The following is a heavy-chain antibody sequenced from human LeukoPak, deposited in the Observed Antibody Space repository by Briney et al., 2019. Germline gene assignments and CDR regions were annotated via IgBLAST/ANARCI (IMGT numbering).Heavy chain of an antibody. CDR3: ITDHKDNWNPPGHI. V-gene: IGHV3-15*01. J-gene: IGHJ3*02. CDR1: GFTFSNTW. CDR2: IKSKTEGETI. D-gene: IGHD1-20*01. Sequence: PGGSLRLSCAASGFTFSNTWMSWVRQAPGKGLEWVARIKSKTEGETIDYSAPVKGRFTISRDDSKNTLYLQMNTLKTEDTAVYYCITDHKDNWNPPGHIWGQGTMVTVSS.